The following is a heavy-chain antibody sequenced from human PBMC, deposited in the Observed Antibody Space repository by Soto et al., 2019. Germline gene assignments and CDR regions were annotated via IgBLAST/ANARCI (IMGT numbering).Heavy chain of an antibody. CDR3: ARQRTTVVTQAYFDH. CDR1: GESISSSSYY. D-gene: IGHD2-21*02. Sequence: SETLSLTCIVSGESISSSSYYWGWIRQPPGKGLEWIGSIYYSGRTYYNPSFKSRVTISIDTSKNQFSLKLSSVTATDTAVYYCARQRTTVVTQAYFDHWGQGALVTSPQ. V-gene: IGHV4-39*01. J-gene: IGHJ4*02. CDR2: IYYSGRT.